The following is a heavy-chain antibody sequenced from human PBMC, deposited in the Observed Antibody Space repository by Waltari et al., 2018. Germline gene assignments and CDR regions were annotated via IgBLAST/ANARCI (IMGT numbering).Heavy chain of an antibody. V-gene: IGHV4-4*02. J-gene: IGHJ5*02. CDR2: VQRSGRT. D-gene: IGHD2-15*01. CDR3: ARDRGRGLYLDT. CDR1: GESMSSTDF. Sequence: QLQLQESGPGLVKPSGTLSLNCDVSGESMSSTDFWSWVRQSPQKGLEWLGQVQRSGRTNYHPSFAGRVTVSVDTSNNQFSLTVTSATAADTAIYYCARDRGRGLYLDTWGPGIWSLSPQ.